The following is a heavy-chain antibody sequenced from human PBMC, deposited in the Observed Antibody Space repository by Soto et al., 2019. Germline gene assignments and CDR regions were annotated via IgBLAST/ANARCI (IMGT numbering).Heavy chain of an antibody. V-gene: IGHV1-18*04. D-gene: IGHD5-12*01. CDR2: ISTWNDGK. Sequence: ASVKVSCKPSGYTFTSYGFSWVRQAPGQGPEWMGWISTWNDGKTDAQKFRGRVAMTTDTSTSTAYMELRSLRSDDTAVYYCARLNSDYAVDYWGQGTLVTVSS. CDR3: ARLNSDYAVDY. J-gene: IGHJ4*02. CDR1: GYTFTSYG.